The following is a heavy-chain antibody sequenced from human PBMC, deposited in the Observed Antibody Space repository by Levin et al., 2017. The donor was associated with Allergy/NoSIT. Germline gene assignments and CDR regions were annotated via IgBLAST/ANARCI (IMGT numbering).Heavy chain of an antibody. Sequence: SGPTLVKPTQTLTLTCTFSGFSLSTSGVGVGWIRQPPGKALEWLALIYWDDDKRYSPSLKSRLTITKDTSKNQVVLTMTNMDPVDTATYYCAHSSPNDDSSGYYPSFDYWGQGTLVTVSS. CDR2: IYWDDDK. J-gene: IGHJ4*02. CDR3: AHSSPNDDSSGYYPSFDY. D-gene: IGHD3-22*01. V-gene: IGHV2-5*02. CDR1: GFSLSTSGVG.